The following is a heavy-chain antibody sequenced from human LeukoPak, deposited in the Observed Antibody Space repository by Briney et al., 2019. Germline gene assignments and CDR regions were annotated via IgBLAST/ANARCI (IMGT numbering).Heavy chain of an antibody. Sequence: GGSLRLSCAASGFTYSSYAMSWVRQAPGKGLEWVSAISGSGGSTYYADSVKGRFTISRDNAKNTLYLQMNSLRAEDTAVYYCARDNRGSSWSYYFDYWGQGTLVTVSS. J-gene: IGHJ4*02. V-gene: IGHV3-23*01. CDR3: ARDNRGSSWSYYFDY. D-gene: IGHD6-13*01. CDR2: ISGSGGST. CDR1: GFTYSSYA.